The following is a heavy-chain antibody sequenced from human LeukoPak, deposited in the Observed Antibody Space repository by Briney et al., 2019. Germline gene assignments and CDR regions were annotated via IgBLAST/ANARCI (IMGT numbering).Heavy chain of an antibody. CDR1: GGSISSGGYY. Sequence: SETLSLTCTVSGGSISSGGYYWSWIRQHPGKGLERIGYIYYSGSTYYNPSLKSRVTISVDTSKNQFSLKLSSVTAADTAVYYCATWYYYDSSGYYPLGYFDYWGQGTLVTVSS. CDR3: ATWYYYDSSGYYPLGYFDY. V-gene: IGHV4-31*03. CDR2: IYYSGST. J-gene: IGHJ4*02. D-gene: IGHD3-22*01.